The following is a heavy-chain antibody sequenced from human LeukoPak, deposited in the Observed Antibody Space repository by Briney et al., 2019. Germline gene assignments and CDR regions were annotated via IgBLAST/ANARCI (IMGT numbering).Heavy chain of an antibody. CDR1: GFAVSNIY. J-gene: IGHJ6*02. V-gene: IGHV3-66*01. CDR3: ARGLGTYTTSWYRFYGMDS. CDR2: IFGGDST. Sequence: GGSLRLSCAASGFAVSNIYMNWVRQAPGKGLEWVSVIFGGDSTYYADSVKGRFTISRDNSKNTVYLQMNSLRADDTAVYHCARGLGTYTTSWYRFYGMDSWGLGTTVTVS. D-gene: IGHD6-13*01.